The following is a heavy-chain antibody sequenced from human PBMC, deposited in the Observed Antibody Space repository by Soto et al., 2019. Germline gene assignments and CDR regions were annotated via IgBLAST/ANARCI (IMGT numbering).Heavy chain of an antibody. CDR2: IVPIVDTS. D-gene: IGHD5-12*01. Sequence: QVQLVQSGAEVRQPASSVKVSCKTSGGTFSSYAISWVRQAPGQWLEWMGGIVPIVDTSTYAQKFQGRVTITADESTSTVYMELSSLRSDDTAVYYCVIVVAIPGYPDNWGQGTLVTVSS. V-gene: IGHV1-69*12. CDR1: GGTFSSYA. CDR3: VIVVAIPGYPDN. J-gene: IGHJ4*02.